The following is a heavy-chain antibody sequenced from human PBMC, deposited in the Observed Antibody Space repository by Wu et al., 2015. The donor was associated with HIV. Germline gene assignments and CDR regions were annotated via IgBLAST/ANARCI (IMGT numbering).Heavy chain of an antibody. V-gene: IGHV1-69*05. J-gene: IGHJ4*02. CDR1: GGTFSSYA. CDR3: AREGTIAAPGAFDY. Sequence: QVQLVQSGAEVKKPGSSVKVSCKASGGTFSSYAISWVRQAPGQGLEWMGGIIPIFGTANYAQKLQGRVTMTTDTSTSTAYMELRSLRSDDTAVYYCAREGTIAAPGAFDYWGQGTLVTVSS. CDR2: IIPIFGTA. D-gene: IGHD6-13*01.